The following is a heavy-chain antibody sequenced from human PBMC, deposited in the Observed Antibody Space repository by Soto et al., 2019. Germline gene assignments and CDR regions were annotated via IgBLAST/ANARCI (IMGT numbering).Heavy chain of an antibody. V-gene: IGHV3-23*01. CDR1: GFTFSSYA. CDR2: ISGSGGST. Sequence: GGSLRLSCAASGFTFSSYAMSWVRQAPGKGLEWVSAISGSGGSTYYADSVKGRFTISRDNSKNTLYLQMNSLRAEDTAVYYCAKVDDILTGYNYYYYMDVWGKGTTVTSP. CDR3: AKVDDILTGYNYYYYMDV. D-gene: IGHD3-9*01. J-gene: IGHJ6*03.